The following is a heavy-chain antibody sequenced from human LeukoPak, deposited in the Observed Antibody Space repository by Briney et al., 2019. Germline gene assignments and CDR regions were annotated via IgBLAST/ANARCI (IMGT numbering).Heavy chain of an antibody. CDR1: GGTFSSYA. V-gene: IGHV1-69*01. Sequence: GSSVKVSCKASGGTFSSYAIGWVRQAPGQGLEWMGGIIPIFGTANYAQKFQGRVTVTADESTSTAYMELSGLRSEDTAVYYCASLGGGSTVTTYLNYWGQGTLVTVSS. CDR2: IIPIFGTA. J-gene: IGHJ4*02. CDR3: ASLGGGSTVTTYLNY. D-gene: IGHD4-17*01.